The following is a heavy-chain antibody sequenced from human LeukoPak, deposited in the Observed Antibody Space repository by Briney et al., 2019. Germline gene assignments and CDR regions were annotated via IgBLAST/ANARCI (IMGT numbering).Heavy chain of an antibody. V-gene: IGHV3-23*01. J-gene: IGHJ4*02. Sequence: GGPLRLSCAASGFTFSSYAMSWVRQAPGKGLEWVSAISGSGGSTYYADSVKGRFTISRDNSKNTLYLQMNSLRAEDTAVYYCAKVFDLMGSYWGFDYWGQGTLVTVSS. CDR3: AKVFDLMGSYWGFDY. CDR1: GFTFSSYA. CDR2: ISGSGGST. D-gene: IGHD1-26*01.